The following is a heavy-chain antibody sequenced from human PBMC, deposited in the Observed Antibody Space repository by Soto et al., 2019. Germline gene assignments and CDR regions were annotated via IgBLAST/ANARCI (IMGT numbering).Heavy chain of an antibody. CDR1: GFTFSSYA. D-gene: IGHD5-12*01. V-gene: IGHV3-23*01. CDR3: AKDIDWGSITTFDY. J-gene: IGHJ4*02. Sequence: GASVKVSCAASGFTFSSYAMSWVRQAPGKGLEWVSAISGSGGSTYYADSVKGRFTISRDNSKNTLYLQMNSLRAEDTAVYYCAKDIDWGSITTFDYWGQGTLVTVSS. CDR2: ISGSGGST.